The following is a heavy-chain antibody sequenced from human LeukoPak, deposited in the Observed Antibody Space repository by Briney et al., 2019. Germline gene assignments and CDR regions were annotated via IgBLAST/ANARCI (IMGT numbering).Heavy chain of an antibody. CDR1: GGSFSGYY. CDR3: ARILKGAYYYGSGSYYNVFRHFDY. Sequence: PSETLSLTCAVYGGSFSGYYWSWIRQPPGKGLEWIGEINHSGSTNYNPSLKSRVTISVDTSKNQFSLKLSSVTAADTAVYYCARILKGAYYYGSGSYYNVFRHFDYWGQGTLVTVSS. D-gene: IGHD3-10*01. V-gene: IGHV4-34*01. CDR2: INHSGST. J-gene: IGHJ4*02.